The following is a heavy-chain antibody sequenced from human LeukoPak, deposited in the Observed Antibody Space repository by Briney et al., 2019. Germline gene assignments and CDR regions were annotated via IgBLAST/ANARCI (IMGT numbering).Heavy chain of an antibody. CDR1: GFNFGTYA. Sequence: GRSLRLSCAASGFNFGTYAMDWVRQAPGKGLEWVGDVSYDGGYQSYAVSVRGRFTISRDNSKNTLYLQMNSLRDEDAAVYYCATESSLSNWGRGTLVTVSS. CDR2: VSYDGGYQ. V-gene: IGHV3-30*04. CDR3: ATESSLSN. J-gene: IGHJ4*02.